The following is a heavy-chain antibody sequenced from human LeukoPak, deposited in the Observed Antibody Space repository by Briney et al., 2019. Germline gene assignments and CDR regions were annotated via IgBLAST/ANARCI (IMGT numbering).Heavy chain of an antibody. CDR2: IYYSGST. CDR1: GGSISSSSYY. D-gene: IGHD3-22*01. V-gene: IGHV4-39*01. J-gene: IGHJ4*02. Sequence: SETLSLTCTVSGGSISSSSYYWGWIRQPPGKGLEWIGSIYYSGSTYYNPSLKSRVTISVDTSKNQFSLKLSSVTAADTAVCYCARHGPRDPMIVVVITPFDYWGQGTLVTVSS. CDR3: ARHGPRDPMIVVVITPFDY.